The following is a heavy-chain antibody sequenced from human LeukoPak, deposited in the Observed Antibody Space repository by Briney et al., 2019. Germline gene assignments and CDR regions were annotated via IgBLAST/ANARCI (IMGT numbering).Heavy chain of an antibody. V-gene: IGHV4-31*03. J-gene: IGHJ4*02. CDR2: IYYSGST. Sequence: SESLSLTCTVSGGSISSGGYYWSWIRQHPGKGLEWIGYIYYSGSTYYNPSLKSRVTISVDTSKNQFSLKLSSVTAADTAVYYCARGRYRIPIDYWGQGTLVTVSS. CDR3: ARGRYRIPIDY. CDR1: GGSISSGGYY. D-gene: IGHD5-18*01.